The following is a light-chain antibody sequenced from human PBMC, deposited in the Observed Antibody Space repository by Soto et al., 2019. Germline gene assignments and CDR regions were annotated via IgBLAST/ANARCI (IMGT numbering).Light chain of an antibody. J-gene: IGKJ5*01. V-gene: IGKV3-15*01. CDR2: DAS. Sequence: EIVMTQSPATLSVSPGEGATLSCRASQGIGSTLAWYQHKPGQTPRLLIYDASTRATGVPARFSGSGSGTEFTLTINSLQSEDFATYYCQQLNSYPITFGQGTRLEIK. CDR3: QQLNSYPIT. CDR1: QGIGST.